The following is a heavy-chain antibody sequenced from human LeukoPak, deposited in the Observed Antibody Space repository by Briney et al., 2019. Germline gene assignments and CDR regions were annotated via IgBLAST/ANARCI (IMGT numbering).Heavy chain of an antibody. Sequence: QPGGSLRLSCAASGFTFSSHWMHWVRQAPGKGLVWVSGISFDGSRPRYADSVNGRFTISRDNAKNTLYLQMNSLRAEDTAVYFCVRDGQGSTPLDYWGQGTVVTVSS. CDR3: VRDGQGSTPLDY. D-gene: IGHD1-26*01. CDR1: GFTFSSHW. J-gene: IGHJ4*02. CDR2: ISFDGSRP. V-gene: IGHV3-74*01.